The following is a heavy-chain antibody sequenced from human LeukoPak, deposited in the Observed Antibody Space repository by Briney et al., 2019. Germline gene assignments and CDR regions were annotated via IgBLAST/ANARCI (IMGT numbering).Heavy chain of an antibody. CDR2: INSDGSST. CDR3: ARDGIAVAGIYYYYGMDV. Sequence: AGGSLRLSCAASGFTFSSYWMHWVRQAPGKGLVWVSRINSDGSSTSYADSVKGRFTISRDNAKNTLYLQMNSLRAEDTAVYYCARDGIAVAGIYYYYGMDVWGQGTTVTASS. CDR1: GFTFSSYW. J-gene: IGHJ6*02. D-gene: IGHD6-19*01. V-gene: IGHV3-74*01.